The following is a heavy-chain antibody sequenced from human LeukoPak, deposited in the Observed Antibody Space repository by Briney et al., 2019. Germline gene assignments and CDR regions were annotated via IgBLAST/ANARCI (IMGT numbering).Heavy chain of an antibody. Sequence: ASVKVSCKASGYTFTSNYIHWVRQAPGQGLEWMGMIYPRDGSTSYARKFQGRVTVTRDTSTSTVHMELSGLRSEDTAVYYCARDQEGFDYWGQGTLVTVSS. CDR1: GYTFTSNY. V-gene: IGHV1-46*01. J-gene: IGHJ4*02. CDR2: IYPRDGST. CDR3: ARDQEGFDY.